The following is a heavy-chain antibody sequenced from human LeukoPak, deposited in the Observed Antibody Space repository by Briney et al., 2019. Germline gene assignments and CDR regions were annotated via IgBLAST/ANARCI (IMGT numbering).Heavy chain of an antibody. CDR2: INPDGNRK. D-gene: IGHD5-18*01. CDR1: GLTFISSW. CDR3: ARDLAYSRLDY. J-gene: IGHJ4*02. V-gene: IGHV3-7*01. Sequence: GGSLRLSCAVSGLTFISSWMDWVRQAPGKGLDWVASINPDGNRKYSADSVKGRFTISRDNAENSLYLQMNSLRVEDTAFYYCARDLAYSRLDYWGQGMLVTVSS.